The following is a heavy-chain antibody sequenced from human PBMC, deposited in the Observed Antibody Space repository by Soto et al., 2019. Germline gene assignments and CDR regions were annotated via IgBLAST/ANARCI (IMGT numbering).Heavy chain of an antibody. CDR1: GFTFSSYA. Sequence: GGSLRLSCAASGFTFSSYAMHWVRQAPGKGLEWVAVISYDGSNKYYADSVKGRFTISRDNSKNTLYLQMNSLRAEDTAVYYCARIGVRYYYGSGSYHEYYYYGMDVWGQGTTVTVSS. CDR2: ISYDGSNK. D-gene: IGHD3-10*01. J-gene: IGHJ6*02. V-gene: IGHV3-30-3*01. CDR3: ARIGVRYYYGSGSYHEYYYYGMDV.